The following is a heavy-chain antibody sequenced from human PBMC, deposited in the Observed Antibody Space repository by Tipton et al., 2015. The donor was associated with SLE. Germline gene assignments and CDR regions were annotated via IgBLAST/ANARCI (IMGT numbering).Heavy chain of an antibody. J-gene: IGHJ5*02. V-gene: IGHV4-39*07. CDR1: GGSINSRNYY. D-gene: IGHD6-19*01. Sequence: TLSLTCTVSGGSINSRNYYWGWIRQPPGKGLEWIGGIYYSGITYYNPSLKGRVIMSVDTSKNQFSLRLISLTAADTVVYFCGRASGWVSLNWFDPWGQGTLVTVSS. CDR2: IYYSGIT. CDR3: GRASGWVSLNWFDP.